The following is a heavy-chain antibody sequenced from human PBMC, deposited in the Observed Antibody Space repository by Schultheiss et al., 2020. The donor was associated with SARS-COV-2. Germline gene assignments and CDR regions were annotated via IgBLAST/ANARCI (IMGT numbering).Heavy chain of an antibody. V-gene: IGHV4-34*01. Sequence: SQTLSLTCTVSGGSISSYYWSWIRQPPGKGLEWIGEINHSGSTNYNPSLKSRVTMSIDTSKNQFSLKLSSVTAADTAVYYCARGGPVYSSSWYWFDPWGQGTLVTVAS. J-gene: IGHJ5*02. D-gene: IGHD6-13*01. CDR3: ARGGPVYSSSWYWFDP. CDR1: GGSISSYY. CDR2: INHSGST.